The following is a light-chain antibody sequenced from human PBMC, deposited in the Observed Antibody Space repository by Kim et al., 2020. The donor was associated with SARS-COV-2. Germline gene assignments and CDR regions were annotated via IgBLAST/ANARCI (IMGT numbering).Light chain of an antibody. Sequence: SPGERATLSCRASQSVSSSYLAWYQQKPGQAPRLLIYAASTWATGIPDRFSGSGSGTDFTLTISRLEPEDFAVYYCQQYGSSPWTFGQGTKVEIK. CDR1: QSVSSSY. CDR2: AAS. J-gene: IGKJ1*01. CDR3: QQYGSSPWT. V-gene: IGKV3-20*01.